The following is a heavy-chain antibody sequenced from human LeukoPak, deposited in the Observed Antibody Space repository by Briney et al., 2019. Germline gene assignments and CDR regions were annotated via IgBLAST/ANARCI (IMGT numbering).Heavy chain of an antibody. CDR1: GFTFDDYA. CDR3: AKGIAAADPFQYYFDY. Sequence: PGGSLRLSCAASGFTFDDYAMHWVRHAPGKGLEWVSGISWNSGSIGYADSVKGRFTISRDNAKNSLYLQMNSLRAEDTALYYCAKGIAAADPFQYYFDYWGQGTLVTVSS. CDR2: ISWNSGSI. J-gene: IGHJ4*02. D-gene: IGHD6-13*01. V-gene: IGHV3-9*01.